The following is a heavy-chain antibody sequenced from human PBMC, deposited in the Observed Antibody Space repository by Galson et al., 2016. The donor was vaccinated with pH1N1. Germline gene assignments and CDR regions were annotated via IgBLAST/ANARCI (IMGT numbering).Heavy chain of an antibody. D-gene: IGHD1-1*01. CDR2: IYLDDSDT. J-gene: IGHJ6*03. CDR1: GYGFPTSW. CDR3: ARHVALDPPVEYYYIDV. Sequence: QSGAEVTKPGESPKISCKGSGYGFPTSWIGWVRQMPGKGLEWMGSIYLDDSDTRYSPSFQGQVTIPADKSIRTTYLQWSSLKASDTAIYYCARHVALDPPVEYYYIDVWGKGTTVIVSS. V-gene: IGHV5-51*01.